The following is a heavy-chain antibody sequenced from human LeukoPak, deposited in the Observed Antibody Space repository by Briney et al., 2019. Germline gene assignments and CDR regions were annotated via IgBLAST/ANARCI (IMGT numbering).Heavy chain of an antibody. CDR3: ARVGTGDHYYFDY. J-gene: IGHJ4*02. CDR2: IYYSGST. CDR1: GGSISSYY. D-gene: IGHD7-27*01. Sequence: SETLSLTCTVSGGSISSYYWSWIWQPPGKGLEWIGYIYYSGSTNYNPSLKSRVTISVDTSKNQFSLKLSSVTAADTAVYYCARVGTGDHYYFDYWGQGTLVTVSS. V-gene: IGHV4-59*12.